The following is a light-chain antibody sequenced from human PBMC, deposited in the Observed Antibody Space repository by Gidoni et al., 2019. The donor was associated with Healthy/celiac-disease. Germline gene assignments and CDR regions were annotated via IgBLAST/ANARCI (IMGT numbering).Light chain of an antibody. CDR2: AAS. CDR3: QQSYSTPGFT. V-gene: IGKV1-39*01. CDR1: QSISSY. Sequence: DIQMTQSPSSLSASVGDRVTITCRASQSISSYLNWYQQKPGKAPKLLIYAASSLQSGVPSRFSGSGSGTDFTLTISSLQPEDFATYYCQQSYSTPGFTFGPGIKVDIK. J-gene: IGKJ3*01.